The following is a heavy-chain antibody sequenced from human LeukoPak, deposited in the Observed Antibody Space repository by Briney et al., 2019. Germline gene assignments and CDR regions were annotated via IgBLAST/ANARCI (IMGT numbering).Heavy chain of an antibody. CDR3: AKELTNYANQHLNDY. J-gene: IGHJ4*02. V-gene: IGHV3-23*01. CDR2: ISGSGGST. D-gene: IGHD3-16*01. CDR1: GLTFSNYA. Sequence: GGSLRLSCAASGLTFSNYAMSWVRQAPGKGLEWVSAISGSGGSTYYADSVKGRFTISRDNSKNTLYLQMNSLRAEDTAVYYCAKELTNYANQHLNDYWGQGTLVTVSS.